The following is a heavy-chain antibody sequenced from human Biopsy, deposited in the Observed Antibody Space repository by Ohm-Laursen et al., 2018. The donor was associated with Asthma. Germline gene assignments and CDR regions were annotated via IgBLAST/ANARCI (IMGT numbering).Heavy chain of an antibody. CDR2: IMTAFGTT. J-gene: IGHJ6*02. V-gene: IGHV1-69*13. CDR1: GGTFSNFA. CDR3: ARCQVGYSSGWSLLLKKIYYSGMDV. Sequence: GASVSASCTVPGGTFSNFAISWVRQAPGQGLEWLGGIMTAFGTTNYAQKVQGRVTISADESTSTAYMEGTTLRSEATAIYYCARCQVGYSSGWSLLLKKIYYSGMDVWGQGTAVTVSS. D-gene: IGHD6-19*01.